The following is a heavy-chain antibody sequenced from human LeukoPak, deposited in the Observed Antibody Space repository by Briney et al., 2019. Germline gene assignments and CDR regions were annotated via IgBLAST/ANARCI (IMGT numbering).Heavy chain of an antibody. J-gene: IGHJ6*03. V-gene: IGHV4-4*07. D-gene: IGHD6-13*01. CDR2: IYTSGST. Sequence: SETLSLTCTVSGGSISSYYWSWIRQPAGKGLEWIGRIYTSGSTNYNPSLKSRVTMSVDTSKNQFSLKLSSVTAADTAVYYCAREVLIAAAGSYYYYMDVWGKGITVTISS. CDR1: GGSISSYY. CDR3: AREVLIAAAGSYYYYMDV.